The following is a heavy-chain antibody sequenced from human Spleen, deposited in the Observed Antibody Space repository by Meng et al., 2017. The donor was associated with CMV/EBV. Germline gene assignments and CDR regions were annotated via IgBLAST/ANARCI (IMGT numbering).Heavy chain of an antibody. D-gene: IGHD5-12*01. V-gene: IGHV4-39*07. Sequence: QLQLQESGPGLVKPSETLSLTCTVSGGSISSSSYYWGWIRQPPGKGLEWIGEINHSGSTNYNPSLKSRVTISVDTSKNQFSLKLSSVTAADTAVYYCARATTRGWFDPWGQGTLVTVSS. CDR3: ARATTRGWFDP. CDR1: GGSISSSSYY. CDR2: INHSGST. J-gene: IGHJ5*02.